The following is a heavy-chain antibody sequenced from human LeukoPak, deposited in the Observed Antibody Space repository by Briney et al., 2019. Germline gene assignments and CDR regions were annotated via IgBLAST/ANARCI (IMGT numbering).Heavy chain of an antibody. J-gene: IGHJ4*02. CDR2: ISSSGSTI. V-gene: IGHV3-48*03. CDR1: GFTFSSYE. CDR3: ARDNYDSSGPYYFDY. D-gene: IGHD3-22*01. Sequence: GGSLRLSCAASGFTFSSYEMNWVRQAPGKGLEWVSYISSSGSTIYYADSVKGRFTTSRDNAKNSLYLQMNSLRAEDTAVYYCARDNYDSSGPYYFDYWGQGTLVTVSS.